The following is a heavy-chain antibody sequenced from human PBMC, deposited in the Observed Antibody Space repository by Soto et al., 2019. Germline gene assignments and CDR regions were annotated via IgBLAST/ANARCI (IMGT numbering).Heavy chain of an antibody. V-gene: IGHV4-39*01. D-gene: IGHD6-13*01. CDR2: IYYSGST. J-gene: IGHJ3*02. CDR3: ARQSPTLDVEQQLEGELMGAFDI. Sequence: SETLSLTCTVSGGSISSSSYYWGWIRQPPGKGLEWIGSIYYSGSTYYNPSLKSRVTISVDTSKNQFSLKLSSVTAADTAVYYCARQSPTLDVEQQLEGELMGAFDIWGQGTMVTVSS. CDR1: GGSISSSSYY.